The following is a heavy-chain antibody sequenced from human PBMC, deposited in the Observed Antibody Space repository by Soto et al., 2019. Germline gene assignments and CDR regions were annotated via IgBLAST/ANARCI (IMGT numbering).Heavy chain of an antibody. CDR3: PRDNGQHFDWLSRYYYYGMDV. D-gene: IGHD3-9*01. V-gene: IGHV3-21*01. Sequence: GGSLRLSCAASGFTFSSYSMNWVLQAPGKGLEWVSSISSSSSYIYYADSVKGRFTISRDNAKNSLYLQMNSLRAEDTAVYYCPRDNGQHFDWLSRYYYYGMDVWRQGTTVTV. CDR2: ISSSSSYI. CDR1: GFTFSSYS. J-gene: IGHJ6*02.